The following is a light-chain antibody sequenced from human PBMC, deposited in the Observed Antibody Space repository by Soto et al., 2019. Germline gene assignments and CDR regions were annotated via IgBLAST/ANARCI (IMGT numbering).Light chain of an antibody. Sequence: QSALTQPASVSASPGQSVTISCTGTSSDVGGYNYVSWYQQHPGKAPKLMIYDVSKRPSGVPDRFSGSKSGNTASLTISGLQAEDEADYYCCSYAGSYTPRVVFGGGTKLTVL. CDR1: SSDVGGYNY. J-gene: IGLJ2*01. V-gene: IGLV2-11*01. CDR3: CSYAGSYTPRVV. CDR2: DVS.